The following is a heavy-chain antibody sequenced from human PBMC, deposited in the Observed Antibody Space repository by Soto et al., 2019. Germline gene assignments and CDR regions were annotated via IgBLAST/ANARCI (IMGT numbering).Heavy chain of an antibody. CDR1: GFVSNDYD. CDR3: SRGIKGGLDA. CDR2: ISYDGRNK. D-gene: IGHD2-21*01. J-gene: IGHJ5*02. V-gene: IGHV3-30*03. Sequence: QVQLAESGGGLVQPGRSLRLSCATSGFVSNDYDIHWVRQAPGKGLAWLASISYDGRNKYYADSVKGRFTISRDNSKNPLSLQINSLGAEDTAVYYCSRGIKGGLDAWGPGALFTVSS.